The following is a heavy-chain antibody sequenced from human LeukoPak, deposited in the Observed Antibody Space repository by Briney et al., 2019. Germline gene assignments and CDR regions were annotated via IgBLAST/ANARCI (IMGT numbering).Heavy chain of an antibody. D-gene: IGHD3-16*01. CDR1: GYTFTGYY. J-gene: IGHJ4*02. V-gene: IGHV1-2*02. CDR3: ARGVLRDHFDY. CDR2: INLNSGDT. Sequence: GASVKVSCKASGYTFTGYYIHWVRQAAGQGLEWMGWINLNSGDTNYAQKFQGRVAMTRDTSISTAYMELSRLRSDDTAVYYCARGVLRDHFDYWGQGTLVIVSS.